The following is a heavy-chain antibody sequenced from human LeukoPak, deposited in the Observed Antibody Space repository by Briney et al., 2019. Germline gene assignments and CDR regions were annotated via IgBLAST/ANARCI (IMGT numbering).Heavy chain of an antibody. V-gene: IGHV4-39*01. Sequence: SETLSLTCTVSGGSISSSSYYWSWLRQPPGKGLERIGSIYYSASTYYNPSLKSRVTISVDTSKNQFSLKLSSVTAADTVVYYCARVGGLYNYDILTGYLYYFDYWGQGTLVTVSS. CDR2: IYYSAST. J-gene: IGHJ4*02. CDR1: GGSISSSSYY. D-gene: IGHD3-9*01. CDR3: ARVGGLYNYDILTGYLYYFDY.